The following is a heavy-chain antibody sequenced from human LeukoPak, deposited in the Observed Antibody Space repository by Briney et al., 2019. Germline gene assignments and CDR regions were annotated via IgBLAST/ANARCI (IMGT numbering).Heavy chain of an antibody. Sequence: PGGSLRLSCAASGFTFSSYGMHWVRQAPGKGLEWVAVIWYDGSNKYYADSVKGRFTISRDNSKNTLYLQMNSLRAEDTAVYYCAREGDCGGDCYPDYWGQGTLVTVSS. CDR3: AREGDCGGDCYPDY. D-gene: IGHD2-21*02. CDR1: GFTFSSYG. V-gene: IGHV3-33*01. J-gene: IGHJ4*02. CDR2: IWYDGSNK.